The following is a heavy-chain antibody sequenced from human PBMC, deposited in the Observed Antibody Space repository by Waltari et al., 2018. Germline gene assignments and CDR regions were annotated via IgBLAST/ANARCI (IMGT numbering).Heavy chain of an antibody. J-gene: IGHJ4*02. CDR1: GGSFSGYY. V-gene: IGHV4-34*01. Sequence: QVQLQQWGAGLLKPSETLSLTCAVYGGSFSGYYWSWIRQPPGKGLEWIGEINHSGSTNYNPSLKSRVTISVDTSKNQFSLKLSSVTAADTAVYYCARDEGGGSWYYFDYWGQGTLVTVSS. D-gene: IGHD2-15*01. CDR2: INHSGST. CDR3: ARDEGGGSWYYFDY.